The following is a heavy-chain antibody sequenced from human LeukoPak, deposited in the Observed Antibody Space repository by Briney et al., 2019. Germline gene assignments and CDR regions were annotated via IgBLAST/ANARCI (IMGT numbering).Heavy chain of an antibody. CDR2: ISAYNGNT. CDR1: GYTFTSYG. Sequence: GASVKVFCKASGYTFTSYGISWVRQAPGQGLEWMGWISAYNGNTNYAQKLQGRVTMTTDTSTSTAYMELRSLRSDDTAVYYCARVGLRFLEWLLYTNYYFDYWGQGTLVTVSS. D-gene: IGHD3-3*01. V-gene: IGHV1-18*01. CDR3: ARVGLRFLEWLLYTNYYFDY. J-gene: IGHJ4*02.